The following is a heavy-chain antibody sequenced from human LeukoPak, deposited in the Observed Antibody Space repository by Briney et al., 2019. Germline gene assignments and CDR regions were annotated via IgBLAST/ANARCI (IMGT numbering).Heavy chain of an antibody. D-gene: IGHD2-15*01. J-gene: IGHJ4*02. CDR2: INSGATSE. CDR3: ARVICTGGSCFQNDY. CDR1: GFIFSNFE. Sequence: GGSLRLSCTASGFIFSNFEMKWLRQAPGKGLQWLAYINSGATSEYYADSVKGRFTISSDNAKNSLFLQMNSLRVQDTAIYYCARVICTGGSCFQNDYWGQGTLVTVSS. V-gene: IGHV3-48*03.